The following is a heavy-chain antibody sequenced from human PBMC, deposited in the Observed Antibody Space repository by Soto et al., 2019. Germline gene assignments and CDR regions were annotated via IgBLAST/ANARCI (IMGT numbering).Heavy chain of an antibody. CDR1: GYTFTNYD. V-gene: IGHV1-18*01. J-gene: IGHJ6*02. D-gene: IGHD3-10*01. CDR3: ARGYYYGSGRPTPGGMDV. Sequence: QVHLVQSGAEVKKPGASVKVSCKASGYTFTNYDINWVRQAPGQGLEWMGWISTYTGNTNYAQKLPGRVTMTTDTSTSTAYMELRSRRSDHTAVYYCARGYYYGSGRPTPGGMDVWGQGTTVTVSS. CDR2: ISTYTGNT.